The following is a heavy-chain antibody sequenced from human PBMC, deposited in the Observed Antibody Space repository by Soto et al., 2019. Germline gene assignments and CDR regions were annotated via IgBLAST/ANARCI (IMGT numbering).Heavy chain of an antibody. CDR3: TTHNWNDVDYYYYYMDV. D-gene: IGHD1-1*01. CDR1: GFTFSNAW. CDR2: IKSKTDGGTT. Sequence: PGGSLRLSCAASGFTFSNAWMSWVRQAPGKGLEWVGRIKSKTDGGTTDYAAPVKGRFTISRDDSKNTLYLQMNSLKTEDTAVYYCTTHNWNDVDYYYYYMDVWGKGTTVTVSS. J-gene: IGHJ6*03. V-gene: IGHV3-15*01.